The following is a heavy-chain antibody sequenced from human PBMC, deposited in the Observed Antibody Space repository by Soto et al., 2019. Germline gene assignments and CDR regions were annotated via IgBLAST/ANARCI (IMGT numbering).Heavy chain of an antibody. V-gene: IGHV4-4*02. D-gene: IGHD6-6*01. J-gene: IGHJ4*02. CDR2: IYHSGST. CDR1: GGSISSSNW. CDR3: ASMEYSSSSGEY. Sequence: PSETLSLTCAVSGGSISSSNWWSWVRQPPGKGLEWIGEIYHSGSTNYNPSLKSRVTISVDKSKNQFSLKLSSVTAADTAVYYCASMEYSSSSGEYWGQGTLVTVSS.